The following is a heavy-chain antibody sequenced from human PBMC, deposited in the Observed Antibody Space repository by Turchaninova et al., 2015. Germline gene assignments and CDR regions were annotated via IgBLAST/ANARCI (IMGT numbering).Heavy chain of an antibody. CDR1: GFTFSSYW. V-gene: IGHV3-7*01. J-gene: IGHJ6*03. CDR2: IKQDGSEI. Sequence: EVQVVESGGGLVRPGGSLRLSCAASGFTFSSYWVNWVRQAPGMGLEWVANIKQDGSEIYYVDSVKGRFIISRDNAKNSAYLQMNSLRVEDTAVYYCVRAMNVWGKGTTVTVSS. CDR3: VRAMNV.